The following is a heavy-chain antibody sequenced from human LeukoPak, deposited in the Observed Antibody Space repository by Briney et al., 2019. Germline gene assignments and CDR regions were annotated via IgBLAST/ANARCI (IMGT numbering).Heavy chain of an antibody. CDR3: ARGTGVGSYVPAFDV. J-gene: IGHJ3*01. CDR2: IRSDGSST. CDR1: GFTFSSYW. Sequence: GGSLRLSCAASGFTFSSYWMHWVRQAPGKGPVWVARIRSDGSSTDYADSVKGRFTISRDNANNTLYLQMNSLRAEDTAVYYCARGTGVGSYVPAFDVWGQGTVVTVPS. D-gene: IGHD1-26*01. V-gene: IGHV3-74*01.